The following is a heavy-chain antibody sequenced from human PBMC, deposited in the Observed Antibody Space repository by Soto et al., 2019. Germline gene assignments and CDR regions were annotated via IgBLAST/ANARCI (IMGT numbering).Heavy chain of an antibody. CDR2: INHCGST. CDR3: AKGFYGDYACY. D-gene: IGHD4-17*01. J-gene: IGHJ4*02. CDR1: GGSFSGYY. Sequence: QVQLQQWGAGLLKPSETLSLTCAVYGGSFSGYYWSWIRQPPGKGLEWIGAINHCGSTNSNPSLNSRVTKSVDTSKNQFSLKLSGVTAADTAVYYCAKGFYGDYACYWGQGTLVTVSS. V-gene: IGHV4-34*01.